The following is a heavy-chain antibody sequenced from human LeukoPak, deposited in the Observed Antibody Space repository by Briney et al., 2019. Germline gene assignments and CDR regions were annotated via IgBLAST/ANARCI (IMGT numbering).Heavy chain of an antibody. Sequence: GGSLRLSCAASGFPFSDHEMNWVRQAPWKGLDWVSYISSSGRDKYYPDSVKGRFTISRDNAKNSLYLQMNSLRAEDTAVYYCARRTSGAFAIWGQGTKVTVSS. J-gene: IGHJ3*02. CDR2: ISSSGRDK. V-gene: IGHV3-48*03. CDR3: ARRTSGAFAI. CDR1: GFPFSDHE.